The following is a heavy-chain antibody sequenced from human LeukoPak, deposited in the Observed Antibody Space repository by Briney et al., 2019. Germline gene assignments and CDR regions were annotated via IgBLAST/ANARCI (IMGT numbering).Heavy chain of an antibody. D-gene: IGHD2-2*01. V-gene: IGHV3-48*01. CDR1: GFTFSSYS. CDR2: IISTGSTT. Sequence: PGGSLRLSCAASGFTFSSYSMNWVRQAPGKGLEWISYIISTGSTTYYPDFVKGRFPISIDNANNSLFLQMSSLRAEDTAVYYCATGFWGYCSRNSCPLDNWGQGTLVTVAS. J-gene: IGHJ4*02. CDR3: ATGFWGYCSRNSCPLDN.